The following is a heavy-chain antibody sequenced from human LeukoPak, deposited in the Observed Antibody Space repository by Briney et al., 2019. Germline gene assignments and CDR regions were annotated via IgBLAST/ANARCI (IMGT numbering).Heavy chain of an antibody. Sequence: GGSLRLSCAASGFTLTNYWMHWVRHGPGKGLVWLSRINGDGTTTTYADSVKGRFTTSRDNAKNTLYLQLNSLRVEDTAVYYCTRAGQGFDSWGQGTLVTVSS. CDR3: TRAGQGFDS. CDR1: GFTLTNYW. V-gene: IGHV3-74*01. J-gene: IGHJ5*01. CDR2: INGDGTTT.